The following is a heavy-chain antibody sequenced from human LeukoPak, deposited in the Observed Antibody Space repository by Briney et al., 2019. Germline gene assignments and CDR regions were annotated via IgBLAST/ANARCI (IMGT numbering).Heavy chain of an antibody. V-gene: IGHV3-21*04. CDR1: GFTFSSYS. D-gene: IGHD4-23*01. Sequence: KSGGSLRLSCAASGFTFSSYSMNWVRQAPGKGLEWVSSISSSSSYIYYADSVKGRFTISRDNAKNSLYLQMNSLRAEDTAVYYCARDRATVVTPTFDYWGQGTLVTVSS. J-gene: IGHJ4*02. CDR2: ISSSSSYI. CDR3: ARDRATVVTPTFDY.